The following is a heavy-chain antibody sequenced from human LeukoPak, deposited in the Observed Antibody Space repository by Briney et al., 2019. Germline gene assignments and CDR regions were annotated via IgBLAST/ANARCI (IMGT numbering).Heavy chain of an antibody. CDR1: GDSISSSSSY. Sequence: SETLSLTCTVSGDSISSSSSYWGWIRQPPGKGLEWIGSIYYSGSTYYNTSLKSRVTISVDTSKNQFSLKLNSVTAADTAVYYCARLTGRGNQSKYRKENNWFDPWGQGTLVTVSS. D-gene: IGHD4-23*01. J-gene: IGHJ5*02. V-gene: IGHV4-39*01. CDR2: IYYSGST. CDR3: ARLTGRGNQSKYRKENNWFDP.